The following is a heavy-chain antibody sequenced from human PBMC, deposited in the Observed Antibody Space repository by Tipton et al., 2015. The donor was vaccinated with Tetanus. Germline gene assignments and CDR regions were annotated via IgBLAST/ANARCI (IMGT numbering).Heavy chain of an antibody. D-gene: IGHD3-10*01. CDR2: ISSSSQTI. V-gene: IGHV3-48*04. Sequence: SLRLSCAASGFTFRDFGMNWVRQAPGKGLEWVSYISSSSQTIYVAHSVQGRMSVSRDNDKKSVFLHMTGLRAEDTAVYYCGRMIRGVILTRVIDSWGQGTLVTVSS. J-gene: IGHJ4*02. CDR1: GFTFRDFG. CDR3: GRMIRGVILTRVIDS.